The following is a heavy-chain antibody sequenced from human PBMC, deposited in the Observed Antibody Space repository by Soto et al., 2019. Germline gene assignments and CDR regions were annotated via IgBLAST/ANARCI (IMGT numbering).Heavy chain of an antibody. D-gene: IGHD3-10*01. CDR3: AREFKVWFEVVWSYMDV. CDR2: IKQDGSEK. V-gene: IGHV3-7*01. Sequence: HPGGSLRLSCAASGFTFSSYWMSWVRQAPGKGLEWVANIKQDGSEKYYVDSVKGRFTISRDNAKNSLYLQMNSLRAEDTAVYYCAREFKVWFEVVWSYMDVWGKGTTVSVSS. CDR1: GFTFSSYW. J-gene: IGHJ6*03.